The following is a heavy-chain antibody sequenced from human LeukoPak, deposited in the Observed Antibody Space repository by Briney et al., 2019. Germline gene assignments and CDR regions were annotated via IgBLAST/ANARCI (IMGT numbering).Heavy chain of an antibody. CDR3: AGLGYCSGGSCYENQHYYYGMDV. CDR2: ISSSSSYI. V-gene: IGHV3-21*01. CDR1: GFTFSSYS. D-gene: IGHD2-15*01. Sequence: GGSLRLSCAASGFTFSSYSMNWVRQAPGKGLEWVSSISSSSSYIYYADSVKGRFTISRDNAKNSLYLQMNSLRAEDTAVYYCAGLGYCSGGSCYENQHYYYGMDVWGQGTTVTVSS. J-gene: IGHJ6*02.